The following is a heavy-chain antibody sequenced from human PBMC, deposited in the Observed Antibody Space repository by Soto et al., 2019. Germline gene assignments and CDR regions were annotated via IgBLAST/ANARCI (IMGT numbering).Heavy chain of an antibody. CDR2: IWYDGSNK. D-gene: IGHD3-10*01. CDR1: GFTFSSYG. CDR3: AREGIPYYFDY. V-gene: IGHV3-33*01. Sequence: QVQLVESGGGVVQPGRSLRLSCAASGFTFSSYGMHWVRQAPGKGLEWVAVIWYDGSNKYYADSVKGRFTISRDNSKNTLYLQMNSLRAEDTAVYYSAREGIPYYFDYWGQGTLVTVSS. J-gene: IGHJ4*02.